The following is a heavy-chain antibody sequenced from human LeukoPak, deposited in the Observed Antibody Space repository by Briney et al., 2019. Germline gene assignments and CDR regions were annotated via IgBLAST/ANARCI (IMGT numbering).Heavy chain of an antibody. Sequence: QPGRSLRLSCAASGFTFSTYAMNWVRQAPAKGLEWVSTIGGGGPTTDYADSVKDRFTISRDNSKNTLYLQMNSLRAEDTAVYCARGFLGGTDQYFDSWGQGTLVTVSS. V-gene: IGHV3-23*01. CDR2: IGGGGPTT. D-gene: IGHD6-19*01. J-gene: IGHJ4*02. CDR3: ARGFLGGTDQYFDS. CDR1: GFTFSTYA.